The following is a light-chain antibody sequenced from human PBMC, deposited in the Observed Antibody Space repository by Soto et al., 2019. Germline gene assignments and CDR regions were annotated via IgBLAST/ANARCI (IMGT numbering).Light chain of an antibody. CDR3: QQSYSTPRT. V-gene: IGKV1-39*01. CDR2: AAS. J-gene: IGKJ2*02. CDR1: QSISSY. Sequence: DIQMTQSPSSLSASVGDRVTITCRASQSISSYLNWYQQKPGKAPKVLIYAASSLQCGVPSRFSGSGSGTDFTLTISSLQPEDFATYYCQQSYSTPRTFGQGTKLEMK.